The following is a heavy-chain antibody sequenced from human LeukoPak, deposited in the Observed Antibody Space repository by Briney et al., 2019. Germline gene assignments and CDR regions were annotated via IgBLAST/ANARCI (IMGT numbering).Heavy chain of an antibody. CDR2: ISSSSSYI. CDR3: ARDHQEYCSGGSCTVFDY. Sequence: GGSLRLSCAASGFTFSSYSMNWVRQAPGKGLEWVSSISSSSSYIYYADSVKGRFTISRHNAKNSLFLQMDSLRAEDTAVYYCARDHQEYCSGGSCTVFDYWGQGTLVTVSS. V-gene: IGHV3-21*06. CDR1: GFTFSSYS. J-gene: IGHJ4*02. D-gene: IGHD2-15*01.